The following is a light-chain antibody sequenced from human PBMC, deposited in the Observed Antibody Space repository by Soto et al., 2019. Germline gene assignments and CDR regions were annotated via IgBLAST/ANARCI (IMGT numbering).Light chain of an antibody. V-gene: IGKV3D-20*02. CDR3: QQSDSIPIT. Sequence: EIVLTQSPGTLSLSPGERATLSCRASQTFSSIYLAWYQQKPVQAPRLLIYHASNRATGIPARFSGSGPGTDFTLTIGSLQPEDFATYYCQQSDSIPITFGQGTRLEIK. CDR2: HAS. J-gene: IGKJ5*01. CDR1: QTFSSIY.